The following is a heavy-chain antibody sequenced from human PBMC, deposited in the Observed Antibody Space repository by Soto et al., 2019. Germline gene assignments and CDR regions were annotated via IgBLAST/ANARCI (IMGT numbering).Heavy chain of an antibody. CDR1: GYTFTSYG. Sequence: ASVKVSCKASGYTFTSYGISWVRQAPGQGLEWIGWISSYNGNTNYAQKLQGRVTMTTDTSTSTAYMELRSLRSDDTAVYYCARDGYTAYYDILTGYYQRADYWGQGTLVTVSS. V-gene: IGHV1-18*01. CDR3: ARDGYTAYYDILTGYYQRADY. J-gene: IGHJ4*02. D-gene: IGHD3-9*01. CDR2: ISSYNGNT.